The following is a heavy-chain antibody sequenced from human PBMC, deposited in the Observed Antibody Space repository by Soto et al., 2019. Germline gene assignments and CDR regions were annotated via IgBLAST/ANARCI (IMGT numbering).Heavy chain of an antibody. V-gene: IGHV1-3*01. D-gene: IGHD3-10*01. CDR1: GYTFTSYA. Sequence: ASVKVSCKASGYTFTSYAMHWVRQAPGQRLEWMGWINAGNGNTKYSQKFQGRVTITRDTSASTAHMELSSLRSEDTAVYYCATGLGVPPPFDYWGQGTLVTVSS. CDR3: ATGLGVPPPFDY. CDR2: INAGNGNT. J-gene: IGHJ4*02.